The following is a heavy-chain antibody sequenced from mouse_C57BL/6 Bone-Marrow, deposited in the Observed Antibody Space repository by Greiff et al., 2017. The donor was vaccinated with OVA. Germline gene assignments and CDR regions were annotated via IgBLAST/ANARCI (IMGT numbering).Heavy chain of an antibody. J-gene: IGHJ4*01. CDR1: GYTFTNYW. Sequence: VQLQQSGAELVRPGTSVKMSCKASGYTFTNYWIGWAKQRPGHGLEWIGDIYPGGGYTNYNEKFKGKATLTADKSSSTAYMQFSSLTSEDSAIYDCARERDGYYKRALDYWGQGTSVTVSS. CDR3: ARERDGYYKRALDY. D-gene: IGHD2-3*01. CDR2: IYPGGGYT. V-gene: IGHV1-63*01.